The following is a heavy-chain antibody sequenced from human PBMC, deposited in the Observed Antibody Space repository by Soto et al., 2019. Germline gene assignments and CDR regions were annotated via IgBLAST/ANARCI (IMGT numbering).Heavy chain of an antibody. CDR3: AKVDGNNLYYYYMDV. D-gene: IGHD1-1*01. Sequence: GGSLRLSCAASGFTFSSYAMSWVRQAPGKGLEWVSAISGSGGSTYYADSVKGRFTISRDNSKNTLYLQMNSLRAEDTAVYYCAKVDGNNLYYYYMDVWGKGTTVTVSS. CDR2: ISGSGGST. CDR1: GFTFSSYA. J-gene: IGHJ6*03. V-gene: IGHV3-23*01.